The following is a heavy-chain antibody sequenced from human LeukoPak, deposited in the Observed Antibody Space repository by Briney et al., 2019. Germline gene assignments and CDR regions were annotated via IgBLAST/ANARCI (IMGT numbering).Heavy chain of an antibody. CDR2: ISTGSNYI. CDR1: GFTFGRYM. D-gene: IGHD5-12*01. CDR3: AKDRDSYEVFDH. Sequence: GGSLRLSCAGSGFTFGRYMMNWVRQATGKGLEWVASISTGSNYIYYADSVKGRFTIFRDKPKKSLSLQMNSQRAGDTAVYYCAKDRDSYEVFDHWRQGLLVTVSS. V-gene: IGHV3-21*04. J-gene: IGHJ4*02.